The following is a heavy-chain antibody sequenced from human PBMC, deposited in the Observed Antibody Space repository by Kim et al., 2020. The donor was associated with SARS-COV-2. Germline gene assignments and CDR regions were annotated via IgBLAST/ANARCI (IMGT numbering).Heavy chain of an antibody. D-gene: IGHD6-19*01. Sequence: GGSLRLSCAVSGFHFGAYSMNWVRQAPGRGLDWVAVISGYGSGTHYADSVKGRFTVSRDNSKNLLFLQMNSLRAEDTAVYYCAKIPHPEQWLVVNIDYWGQGTLVTVSS. CDR3: AKIPHPEQWLVVNIDY. V-gene: IGHV3-23*01. CDR1: GFHFGAYS. CDR2: ISGYGSGT. J-gene: IGHJ4*02.